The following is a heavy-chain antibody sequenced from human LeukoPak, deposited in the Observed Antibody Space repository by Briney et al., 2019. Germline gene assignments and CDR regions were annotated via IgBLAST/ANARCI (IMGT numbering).Heavy chain of an antibody. Sequence: SETLSLTCTVSGGSISSSSYYWSWIRQPPGKGLEWIGYIYYSGSTNYNPSLKSRVTISVDTSKNQFSLKLSSVTAADTAVYYCAGSFWASYYFDYWGQGTLVTVSS. V-gene: IGHV4-61*05. CDR3: AGSFWASYYFDY. CDR2: IYYSGST. J-gene: IGHJ4*02. D-gene: IGHD3-16*01. CDR1: GGSISSSSYY.